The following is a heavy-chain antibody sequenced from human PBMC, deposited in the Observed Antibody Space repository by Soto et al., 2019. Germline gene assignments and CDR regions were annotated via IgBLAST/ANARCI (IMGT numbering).Heavy chain of an antibody. J-gene: IGHJ3*01. D-gene: IGHD4-4*01. CDR2: VSDSGSDT. CDR1: GFTFSSFA. V-gene: IGHV3-23*01. Sequence: EGQLLASGGGLVQPGGSLRVSCAASGFTFSSFAMSWVRQAPGKGLEWVAGVSDSGSDTDYADSVKGRFTISRDNSENTVHLRMNSLGAEDTAVYYCAKDADNSNYGGCDVWGRGTMVIVSS. CDR3: AKDADNSNYGGCDV.